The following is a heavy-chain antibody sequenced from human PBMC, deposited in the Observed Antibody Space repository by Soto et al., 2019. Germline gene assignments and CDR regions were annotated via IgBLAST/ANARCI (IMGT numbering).Heavy chain of an antibody. J-gene: IGHJ3*02. CDR1: GGSISSYY. D-gene: IGHD3-22*01. CDR3: ARGGLYTYYYDSSGYGNAVDI. V-gene: IGHV4-59*01. Sequence: NPSETLSLTCTVSGGSISSYYWSWIRQPPGKGLEWIGYIYYSGSTNYNPSLKSRVTISVDTSKNQFSLKLSSVTAADTAVYYCARGGLYTYYYDSSGYGNAVDIWGQGTMVTVSS. CDR2: IYYSGST.